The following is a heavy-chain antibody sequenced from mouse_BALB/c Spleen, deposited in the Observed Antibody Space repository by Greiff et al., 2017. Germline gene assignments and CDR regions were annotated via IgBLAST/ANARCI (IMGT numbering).Heavy chain of an antibody. V-gene: IGHV5-6*01. J-gene: IGHJ2*01. CDR1: GFTFSSYG. CDR2: ISSGGSYT. D-gene: IGHD3-1*01. CDR3: ARLGSGFYFDY. Sequence: EVQGVESGGDLVKPGGSLKLSCAASGFTFSSYGMSWVRQTPDKRLEWVATISSGGSYTYYPDSVKGRFTISRDNAKNTLYLQMSSLKSEDTAMYYCARLGSGFYFDYWGQGTTLTVSS.